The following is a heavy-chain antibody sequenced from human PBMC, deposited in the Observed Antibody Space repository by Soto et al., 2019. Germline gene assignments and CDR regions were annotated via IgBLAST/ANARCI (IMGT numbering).Heavy chain of an antibody. CDR2: IYWDDDK. J-gene: IGHJ4*02. V-gene: IGHV2-5*02. Sequence: QITLRESGPTLVKPTQTLTLTCTFSGFSLSTSGVGVGWVRQPPGKALEWLSLIYWDDDKRYSPSLKSRLTIPKDTSKTQVVLTMVNMDPVDTATYYCAHTVLFGEFSLVPFDYWGQGTLVTVSS. CDR1: GFSLSTSGVG. CDR3: AHTVLFGEFSLVPFDY. D-gene: IGHD3-10*01.